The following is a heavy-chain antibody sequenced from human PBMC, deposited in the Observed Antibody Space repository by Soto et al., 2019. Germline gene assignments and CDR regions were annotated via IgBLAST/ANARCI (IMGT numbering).Heavy chain of an antibody. CDR3: ATDMLWYYYDSSGYSHDAFDI. CDR1: GYTLTELS. D-gene: IGHD3-22*01. V-gene: IGHV1-24*01. J-gene: IGHJ3*02. Sequence: GXSVKVSYKVSGYTLTELSMHWVRQAPVKGLEWMGGFDPEDGETIYAQKFQGRVTMTEDTSTDTAYMELSSLRSEDTAVYYCATDMLWYYYDSSGYSHDAFDIWGQGTMVTV. CDR2: FDPEDGET.